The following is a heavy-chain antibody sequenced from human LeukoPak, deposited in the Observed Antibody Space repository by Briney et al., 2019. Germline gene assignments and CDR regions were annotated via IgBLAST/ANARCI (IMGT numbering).Heavy chain of an antibody. J-gene: IGHJ4*02. CDR2: MNPNSGNR. V-gene: IGHV1-8*01. Sequence: RASVKVSCKASGYGFTSDDINWVRQATGQGLEWMGWMNPNSGNRGYAQKFQGRVTMARNTSISTAYMELSSLRSEDTAVYYCARGRYGSGSYYTFDYWGQGTLVTVSS. CDR3: ARGRYGSGSYYTFDY. CDR1: GYGFTSDD. D-gene: IGHD3-10*01.